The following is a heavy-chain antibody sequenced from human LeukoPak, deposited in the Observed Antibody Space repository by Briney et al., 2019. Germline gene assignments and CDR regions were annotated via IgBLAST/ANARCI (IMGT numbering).Heavy chain of an antibody. CDR1: GYSFTSYW. D-gene: IGHD3-9*01. CDR3: TRSPDIDILTGYSRYYFDY. CDR2: IYPGDSHT. J-gene: IGHJ4*02. Sequence: GESLKISCKGAGYSFTSYWIGWVRQMPGKGLELMGDIYPGDSHTRYSPSFQGQGTISADKSISTAYLQWNSLKASDTAIYYCTRSPDIDILTGYSRYYFDYWGQGTLVTVSS. V-gene: IGHV5-51*01.